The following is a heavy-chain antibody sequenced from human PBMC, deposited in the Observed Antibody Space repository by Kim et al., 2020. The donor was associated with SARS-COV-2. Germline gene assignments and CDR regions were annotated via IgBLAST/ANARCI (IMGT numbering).Heavy chain of an antibody. D-gene: IGHD6-6*01. CDR1: KFTFSDYY. V-gene: IGHV3-11*03. Sequence: GGSLRLSCAACKFTFSDYYMSWIRQAPGKGLEWVSYISSSSGYTNYADSVKGRFTISRDNAKNSLYLQMNSLRTEDTAVYYCATYSSSSSSQYWGQGTLVTVSS. J-gene: IGHJ1*01. CDR3: ATYSSSSSSQY. CDR2: ISSSSGYT.